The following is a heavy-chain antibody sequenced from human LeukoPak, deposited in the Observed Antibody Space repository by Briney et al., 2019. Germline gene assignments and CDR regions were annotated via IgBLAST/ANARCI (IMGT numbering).Heavy chain of an antibody. D-gene: IGHD6-6*01. J-gene: IGHJ2*01. V-gene: IGHV4-59*01. Sequence: SETLSLTCTVSGGSISSYYWSWIRQPPGKGLEWIGYIYYSGSTNYNPSLKSRVTISVDTSKNQFSLKLSSVTAADTAVYYCARSPEYSSSFDLWGRGTLVTVSP. CDR3: ARSPEYSSSFDL. CDR2: IYYSGST. CDR1: GGSISSYY.